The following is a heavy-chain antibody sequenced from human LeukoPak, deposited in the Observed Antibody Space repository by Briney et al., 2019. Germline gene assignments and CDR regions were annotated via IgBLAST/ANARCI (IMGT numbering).Heavy chain of an antibody. CDR2: ISTYNGNT. J-gene: IGHJ6*02. Sequence: GASVKVSCKASGYTFTNYGVTWVRQAPGQGLEWMGWISTYNGNTNYAQKFQGRVTMTTDTSTSTAYMELRSLRSDDTAVYYCASFPLPYCSSTSCYGMDVWGQGTTVTVSS. V-gene: IGHV1-18*01. CDR3: ASFPLPYCSSTSCYGMDV. D-gene: IGHD2-2*01. CDR1: GYTFTNYG.